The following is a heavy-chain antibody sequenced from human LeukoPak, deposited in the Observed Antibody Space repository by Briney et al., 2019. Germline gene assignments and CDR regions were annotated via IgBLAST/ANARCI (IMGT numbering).Heavy chain of an antibody. CDR3: AKDITVAAAGYGFDY. V-gene: IGHV3-30*02. CDR1: GFTFSSYG. Sequence: GGSLRLSCAASGFTFSSYGMHWVRQAPGKGLEWVAFIRYDGSNKYYSDSVKGRFTISRDNAKDSLYLQMNSLRAEDTALYYCAKDITVAAAGYGFDYWGQGTLVTVSS. CDR2: IRYDGSNK. D-gene: IGHD6-13*01. J-gene: IGHJ4*02.